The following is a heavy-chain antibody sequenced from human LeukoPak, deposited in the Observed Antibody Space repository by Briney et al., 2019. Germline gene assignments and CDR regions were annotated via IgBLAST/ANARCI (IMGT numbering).Heavy chain of an antibody. CDR3: TRDATYYLRYGYFDY. J-gene: IGHJ4*02. D-gene: IGHD2/OR15-2a*01. CDR1: GFIFSSHG. V-gene: IGHV3-23*01. CDR2: ISGSGGST. Sequence: GGSLRLSCAASGFIFSSHGMHWVRQAPGKGLEWVSAISGSGGSTYYADSVKGRFTISRDNSKNTLYLQMNSLRAEDTAVYYCTRDATYYLRYGYFDYWGQGTLVTVSS.